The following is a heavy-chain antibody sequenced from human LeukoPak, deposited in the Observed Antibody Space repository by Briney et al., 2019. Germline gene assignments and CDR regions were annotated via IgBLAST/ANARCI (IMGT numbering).Heavy chain of an antibody. J-gene: IGHJ3*02. CDR2: ISYDGSNK. Sequence: GGSPRLSCAASGFRFNSYAMHWVRQAPGKGLEWVAVISYDGSNKYYADSVKGRFIISRDKSKNTVFLQMNGLRDEDTAVYYCARDRSALSDSFDIWGQGTMVTVSS. D-gene: IGHD3-3*01. CDR1: GFRFNSYA. V-gene: IGHV3-30*04. CDR3: ARDRSALSDSFDI.